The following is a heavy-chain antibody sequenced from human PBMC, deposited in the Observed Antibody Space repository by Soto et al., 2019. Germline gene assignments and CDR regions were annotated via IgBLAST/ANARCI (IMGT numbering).Heavy chain of an antibody. CDR2: IYYSGST. J-gene: IGHJ6*02. Sequence: SETLSLTCTVSGGSISSSSYYWGWIRQPPGKGLEWIGSIYYSGSTYYNPSLKSRVTISVDTSKNQFSLKLSSLTAADTAVYYCARVRDILTGPLYSGMDVWGQGTTVTVSS. CDR3: ARVRDILTGPLYSGMDV. V-gene: IGHV4-39*01. D-gene: IGHD3-9*01. CDR1: GGSISSSSYY.